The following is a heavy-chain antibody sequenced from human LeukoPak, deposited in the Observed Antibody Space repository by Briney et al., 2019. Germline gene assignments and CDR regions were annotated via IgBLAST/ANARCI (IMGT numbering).Heavy chain of an antibody. J-gene: IGHJ4*02. CDR3: ARRHCTNGIGYLDS. D-gene: IGHD2-8*01. CDR2: MYYSGNT. CDR1: GGSIHSYY. Sequence: SETLSLTCTVSGGSIHSYYWNWIPQPPGKGLEWLGYMYYSGNTNYNPSLKSRVTISVDTSKMQFSLKLNSVTAADTAVYYCARRHCTNGIGYLDSWGQGALVTVSS. V-gene: IGHV4-59*01.